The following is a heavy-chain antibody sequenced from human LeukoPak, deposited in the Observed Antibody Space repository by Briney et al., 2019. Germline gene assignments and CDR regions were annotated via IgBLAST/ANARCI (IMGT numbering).Heavy chain of an antibody. V-gene: IGHV1-2*02. D-gene: IGHD2-2*01. J-gene: IGHJ5*02. CDR3: ARVVVVPAAKGSFWFDP. CDR1: GYTFTGYY. Sequence: ASVKVSCKASGYTFTGYYMHWVRQAPGQGLEWMGWINPNSGGTNYAQKLQGRVTMTTDTSTSTAYMELRSLRSDDTAVYYCARVVVVPAAKGSFWFDPWGQGTLVTVSS. CDR2: INPNSGGT.